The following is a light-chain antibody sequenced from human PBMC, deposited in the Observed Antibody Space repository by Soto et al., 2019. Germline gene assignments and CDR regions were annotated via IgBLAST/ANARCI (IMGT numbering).Light chain of an antibody. CDR2: EVS. V-gene: IGLV2-14*01. CDR1: SSDVGNYNY. J-gene: IGLJ1*01. CDR3: SSYTSNSILYV. Sequence: QSALTQPASVSGSPGQSITISCTGTSSDVGNYNYVSWYRQHPGKAPKLMIYEVSNRPSGFSNRFSGSKSGNTASLTISGLQAEDEADYYCSSYTSNSILYVFGTGTKATVL.